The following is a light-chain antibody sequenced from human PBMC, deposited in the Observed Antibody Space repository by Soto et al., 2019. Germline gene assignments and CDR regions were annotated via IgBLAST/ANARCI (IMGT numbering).Light chain of an antibody. CDR2: GAS. CDR1: QSVSGN. J-gene: IGKJ1*01. CDR3: QQYNNWPPA. Sequence: EIVMAQSPATLSVSPGERATLSCRASQSVSGNLAWYQQKPGQAPGLLIYGASTRATGIPARFSGSGSGTEFTLTISSLQSEDFAVYYCQQYNNWPPAFGQGTKVEIK. V-gene: IGKV3-15*01.